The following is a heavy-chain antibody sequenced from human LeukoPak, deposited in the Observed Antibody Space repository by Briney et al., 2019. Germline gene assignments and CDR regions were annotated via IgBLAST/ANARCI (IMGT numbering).Heavy chain of an antibody. D-gene: IGHD1-26*01. CDR2: ISGSGSSI. CDR1: GFTFSRYE. CDR3: AREWEENGDRLGILDY. Sequence: GGSLRLSCAAAGFTFSRYEMNWVRQAPGKGLEWVSYISGSGSSIYYADSVKGRFTISRDNAKNALYLQMNRLRAEDTAIYYCAREWEENGDRLGILDYWGQGTLVTVSS. V-gene: IGHV3-48*03. J-gene: IGHJ4*02.